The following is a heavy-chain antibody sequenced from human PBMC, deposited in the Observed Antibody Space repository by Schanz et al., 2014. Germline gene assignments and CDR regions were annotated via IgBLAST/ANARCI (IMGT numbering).Heavy chain of an antibody. CDR1: EYSFTSYS. J-gene: IGHJ4*02. CDR3: TRGIGGYGANNDFDY. D-gene: IGHD5-12*01. CDR2: INTGSGDA. V-gene: IGHV1-3*04. Sequence: QVHLVQSGAEVKRPGASVKVSCKASEYSFTSYSMHWVRQAPGQRLEWMGWINTGSGDAKYSQNFQGRVTITRDTSANTAYMELSSVRSEDTAVYSCTRGIGGYGANNDFDYWGQGTLVTVSS.